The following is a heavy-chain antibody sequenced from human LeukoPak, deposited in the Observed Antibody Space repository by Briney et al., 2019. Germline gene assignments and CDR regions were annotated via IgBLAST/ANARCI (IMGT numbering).Heavy chain of an antibody. D-gene: IGHD6-13*01. V-gene: IGHV4-38-2*02. CDR1: GYSISSGYY. CDR2: IYHSGST. CDR3: ASLSSSWYYFDY. Sequence: PSETLSLTCTVSGYSISSGYYWGWIRQPPGKGLEWIGSIYHSGSTYYNPSLKSRVTISVDTSKNQFSLKLSSVTAADTAVYYCASLSSSWYYFDYWGQGTLVTVSS. J-gene: IGHJ4*02.